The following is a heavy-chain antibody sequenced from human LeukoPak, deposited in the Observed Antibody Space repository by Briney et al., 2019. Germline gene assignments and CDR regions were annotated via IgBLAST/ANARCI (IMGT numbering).Heavy chain of an antibody. V-gene: IGHV4-30-2*01. CDR3: ARGPPDCSSTSCYAPGHYGMDV. J-gene: IGHJ6*02. CDR1: GVSINGYY. D-gene: IGHD2-2*01. CDR2: IYHSGST. Sequence: PSETLSLTCTVSGVSINGYYWSWIRQPPGKGLEWIGYIYHSGSTYYNPSLKSRVTISVDRSKNQFSLKLSSVTAADTAVYYCARGPPDCSSTSCYAPGHYGMDVWGQGTTVTVSS.